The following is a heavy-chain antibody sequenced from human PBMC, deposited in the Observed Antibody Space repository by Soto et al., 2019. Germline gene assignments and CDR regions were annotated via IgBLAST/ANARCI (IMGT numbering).Heavy chain of an antibody. V-gene: IGHV1-2*02. J-gene: IGHJ3*02. CDR1: GYPVTAYY. CDR2: INPATGAA. D-gene: IGHD3-3*01. CDR3: ARGGGVGVAGSAAFDM. Sequence: QLHLVQSGAVVKKPGASVTVSCSASGYPVTAYYMHWVRQAPGRGLEWMGGINPATGAAKYTQTSQGRVTMTRDTPRSTVFMELSGLTSGDTAVFYCARGGGVGVAGSAAFDMWGQGTLVTVSS.